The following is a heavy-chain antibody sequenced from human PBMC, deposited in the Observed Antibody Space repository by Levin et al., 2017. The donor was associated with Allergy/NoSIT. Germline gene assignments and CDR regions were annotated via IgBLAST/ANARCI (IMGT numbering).Heavy chain of an antibody. D-gene: IGHD5-24*01. CDR2: ISASGGST. CDR3: ANRVPTTAWLQLDYHYGMDV. CDR1: GFTFSNFA. Sequence: GGSLRLSCATSGFTFSNFAMSWVRQAPGKGLEWVSGISASGGSTYYSDSVKGRFTVSRDNSKSTMFLDMTSLRADDTAVYFCANRVPTTAWLQLDYHYGMDVWGQGTRVSVSS. V-gene: IGHV3-23*01. J-gene: IGHJ6*02.